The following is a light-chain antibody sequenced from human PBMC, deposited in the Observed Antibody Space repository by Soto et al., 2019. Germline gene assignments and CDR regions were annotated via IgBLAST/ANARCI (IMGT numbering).Light chain of an antibody. V-gene: IGKV1-39*01. Sequence: IQMTQSPSSLSAFVGDRVTLTCRASQSISNYLNWYQQKPGKAPKLLIYAASSLQSGVPSRFSGSGSGTDFTLTISSLQPEDVATYYCQRSYSTPLTFGGGPKVEI. CDR3: QRSYSTPLT. CDR1: QSISNY. CDR2: AAS. J-gene: IGKJ4*01.